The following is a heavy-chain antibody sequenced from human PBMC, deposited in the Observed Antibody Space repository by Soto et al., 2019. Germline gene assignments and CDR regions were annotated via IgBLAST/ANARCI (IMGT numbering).Heavy chain of an antibody. CDR1: SFLFSSYT. V-gene: IGHV3-48*01. CDR2: ISGSGATI. D-gene: IGHD2-2*01. J-gene: IGHJ3*01. Sequence: VELVESGGDLVQPGGSLRLTCTASSFLFSSYTMNWVRQAPGKGLEWIAYISGSGATIHYADSVKGRFTISRDNAKKSLYLQMDSLRVNDTAVYYCASPPRGHAVELWGQGTLVAVSS. CDR3: ASPPRGHAVEL.